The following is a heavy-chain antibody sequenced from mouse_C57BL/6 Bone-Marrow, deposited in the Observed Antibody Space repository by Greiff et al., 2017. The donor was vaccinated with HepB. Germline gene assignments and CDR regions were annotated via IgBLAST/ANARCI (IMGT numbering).Heavy chain of an antibody. J-gene: IGHJ2*01. CDR3: TRFEEGNWYYFDY. V-gene: IGHV3-8*01. Sequence: VQLKESGPGLAKPSQTLSLTCSVTGYSITSDYWNWIRKFPGNKLEYMGYISYSGSTYYNPSLKRRISITRNTSKNQYYLQLNSVTTENTATYYCTRFEEGNWYYFDYWGQGTTLTVSS. CDR2: ISYSGST. CDR1: GYSITSDY. D-gene: IGHD4-1*01.